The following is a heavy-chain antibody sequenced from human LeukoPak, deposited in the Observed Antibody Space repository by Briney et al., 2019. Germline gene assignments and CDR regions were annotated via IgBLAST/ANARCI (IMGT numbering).Heavy chain of an antibody. CDR1: GNYW. V-gene: IGHV3-74*01. J-gene: IGHJ4*02. Sequence: GGSLRLSCAASGNYWMHWVRQAPGKGLVWVSHINSDGSWTSYADPVKGRFTISKDNAKNTVYLQMNNLRAEDTAVYYCVSFYETYWGRGTLVTVSS. D-gene: IGHD2/OR15-2a*01. CDR3: VSFYETY. CDR2: INSDGSWT.